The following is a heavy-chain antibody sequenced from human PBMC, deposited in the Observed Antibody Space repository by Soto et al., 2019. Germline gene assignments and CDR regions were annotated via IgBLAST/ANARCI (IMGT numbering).Heavy chain of an antibody. CDR3: ARRLIAATPSHWYFDL. Sequence: QLRLQESGPGLVKPSETLSLTCTVSGGSISSSSYYWGWIRQPPGKGLEWIGSIYYSGSTYYNPSLKSRVTISVDTSKNQFSLKLSSVTAADTAVYYCARRLIAATPSHWYFDLWRRGTLVTVSS. CDR1: GGSISSSSYY. V-gene: IGHV4-39*01. D-gene: IGHD2-15*01. J-gene: IGHJ2*01. CDR2: IYYSGST.